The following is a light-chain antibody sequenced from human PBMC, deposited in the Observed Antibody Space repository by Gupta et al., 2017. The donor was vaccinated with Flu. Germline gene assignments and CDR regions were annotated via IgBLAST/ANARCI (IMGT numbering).Light chain of an antibody. CDR1: SGAVTSGHH. CDR3: FLYFGGPRV. J-gene: IGLJ2*01. V-gene: IGLV7-46*01. Sequence: QAVLTQAPSLTVSPGGTVTLTCASSSGAVTSGHHPYWIQQKPGQAPTTLISDTSVKHSWTPVRFSGSLLGGKAAMTLSGAQPDDEADYYCFLYFGGPRVLGGGTKLTVL. CDR2: DTS.